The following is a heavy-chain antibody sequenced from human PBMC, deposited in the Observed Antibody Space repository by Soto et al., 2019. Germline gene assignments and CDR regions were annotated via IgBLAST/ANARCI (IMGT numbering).Heavy chain of an antibody. CDR3: ARGGIGYYDFWSGYNWFDP. D-gene: IGHD3-3*01. J-gene: IGHJ5*02. Sequence: SETLSLTCAVYGGSFSGYYWSWIRQPPGKGLEWIGEINHSGSTNYNPSLKSRVTISVDTSKNQFSLKLSSVTAADTAVYYCARGGIGYYDFWSGYNWFDPWGQGTLVTVSS. CDR1: GGSFSGYY. CDR2: INHSGST. V-gene: IGHV4-34*01.